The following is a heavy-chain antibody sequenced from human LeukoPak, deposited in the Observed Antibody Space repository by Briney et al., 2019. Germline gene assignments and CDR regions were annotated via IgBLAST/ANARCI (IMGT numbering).Heavy chain of an antibody. Sequence: SSETLSLTCAVYGGSFSGYYWSWIRQPPGKGLEWIGYIYYSGSTNYNPSLKSRVTISVDTSKNQFSLKLSSVTAADTAVYYCARGGHDFWSGYYHFWGQGTLVTVSS. D-gene: IGHD3-3*01. CDR2: IYYSGST. CDR1: GGSFSGYY. V-gene: IGHV4-59*01. CDR3: ARGGHDFWSGYYHF. J-gene: IGHJ4*02.